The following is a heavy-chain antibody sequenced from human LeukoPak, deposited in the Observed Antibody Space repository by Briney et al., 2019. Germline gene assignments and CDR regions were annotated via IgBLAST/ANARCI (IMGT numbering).Heavy chain of an antibody. CDR2: IYYSGST. D-gene: IGHD2-2*01. CDR3: ARLPAALNWFDP. CDR1: GGSISSSSYY. V-gene: IGHV4-39*01. J-gene: IGHJ5*02. Sequence: SETLSLTCTVSGGSISSSSYYWGWLRQPPGQGLEWIGTIYYSGSTYYNASLKSRVTISVDTSKNQFSLKLSSVSAADTAVYYCARLPAALNWFDPWGQGTLVTVSS.